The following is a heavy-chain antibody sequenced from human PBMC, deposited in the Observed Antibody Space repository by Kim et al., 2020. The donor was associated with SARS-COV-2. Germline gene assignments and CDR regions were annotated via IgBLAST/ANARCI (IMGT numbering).Heavy chain of an antibody. CDR2: T. CDR3: ARRDGSWYDY. Sequence: TKYNPSFQGKVTISADKSISTAYLQWSSLKASDTAMYYCARRDGSWYDYWGQGTLVTVSS. D-gene: IGHD6-13*01. V-gene: IGHV5-51*01. J-gene: IGHJ4*02.